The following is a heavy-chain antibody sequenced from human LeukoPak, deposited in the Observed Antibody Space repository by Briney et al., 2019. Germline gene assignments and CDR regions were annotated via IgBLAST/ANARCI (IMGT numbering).Heavy chain of an antibody. CDR2: INTDGGTT. J-gene: IGHJ4*02. D-gene: IGHD3-22*01. CDR3: ATGLVSSGYYFDY. CDR1: ELTFSNYW. V-gene: IGHV3-74*01. Sequence: GGSLRLSCAASELTFSNYWMHWVRQAPGKGLVWVSRINTDGGTTSYADSVKGRFTISRDNAKNTLYLEMNSLGAEDTAVYYCATGLVSSGYYFDYWGQGTLVTVSS.